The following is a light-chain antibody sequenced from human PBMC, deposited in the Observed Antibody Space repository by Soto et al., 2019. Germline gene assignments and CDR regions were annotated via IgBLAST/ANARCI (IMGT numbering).Light chain of an antibody. Sequence: DIQMAQSPSSLSASVGDRVTITCRASESISSYLNWYQQKPGKTPNLLIYAAFSLQSGVPSRFSGSGSGTDFTLTISSLQPEDFATYYCQQAYSTPWTVGQGTKVDSK. J-gene: IGKJ1*01. CDR1: ESISSY. V-gene: IGKV1-39*01. CDR2: AAF. CDR3: QQAYSTPWT.